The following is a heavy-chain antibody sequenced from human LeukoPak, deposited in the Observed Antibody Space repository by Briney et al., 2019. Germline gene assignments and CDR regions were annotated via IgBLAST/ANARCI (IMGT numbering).Heavy chain of an antibody. D-gene: IGHD2-21*02. V-gene: IGHV3-48*01. Sequence: PGGSLRLSCAASGFTFSSYSMNWVRQAPGKGLEWVSYISSSSSTISYADSVKGRFTISKDNAKNSLYLQMNSLRAEDTAVYYCTVTPSYWGQGTLVTVSS. CDR3: TVTPSY. J-gene: IGHJ4*02. CDR1: GFTFSSYS. CDR2: ISSSSSTI.